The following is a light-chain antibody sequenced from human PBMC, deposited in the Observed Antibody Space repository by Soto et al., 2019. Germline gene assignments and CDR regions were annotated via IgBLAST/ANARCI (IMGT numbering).Light chain of an antibody. CDR3: QQRSNWPPEVT. V-gene: IGKV3-11*01. J-gene: IGKJ3*01. CDR2: DAS. CDR1: QSVSSY. Sequence: EIVMTQSPATLSVSPGETATLSCRASQSVSSYLAWYQQKPGQAPRLLIYDASNRATGIPARFSGSGSGTDFTLTISSLEPEDFAVYYCQQRSNWPPEVTFGPGTKVDIK.